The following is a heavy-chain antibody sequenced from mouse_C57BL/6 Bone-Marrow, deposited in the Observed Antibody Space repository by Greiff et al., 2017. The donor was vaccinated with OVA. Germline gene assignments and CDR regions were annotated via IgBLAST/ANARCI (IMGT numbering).Heavy chain of an antibody. V-gene: IGHV1-50*01. CDR1: GYTFTSYW. J-gene: IGHJ3*01. Sequence: VQLQQPGAELVKPGASVKLSCKASGYTFTSYWMQWVKQRPVQGLEWIGEIDPSDSYTNYNQKFKGKATLTVDTSSSTAYMQLSSLTSDDSAVYYCARWDGYYFAYWGQGTLVTVSA. D-gene: IGHD2-3*01. CDR3: ARWDGYYFAY. CDR2: IDPSDSYT.